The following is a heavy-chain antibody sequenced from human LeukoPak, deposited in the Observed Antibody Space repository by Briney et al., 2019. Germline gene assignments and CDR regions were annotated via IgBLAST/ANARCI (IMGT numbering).Heavy chain of an antibody. CDR1: GFTFSSYS. Sequence: GGSLRLSCAASGFTFSSYSMNWVRQAPGKGLEWVSSISSSSSYIEYGDSVKGRFTISRDNAKNSLYLQMNRLRAEDTAVYYCARRARYTWNAEYYFDYWGQGPLVTVSS. J-gene: IGHJ4*02. CDR2: ISSSSSYI. D-gene: IGHD1-1*01. V-gene: IGHV3-21*01. CDR3: ARRARYTWNAEYYFDY.